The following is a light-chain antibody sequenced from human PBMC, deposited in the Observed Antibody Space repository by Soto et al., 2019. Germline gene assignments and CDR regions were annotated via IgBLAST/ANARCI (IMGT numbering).Light chain of an antibody. J-gene: IGKJ3*01. CDR1: QNLSSN. Sequence: DIVMTHSPLSLRVPPGEPATLSCRASQNLSSNLAWYQQKPGQAPRLLFYGASNRATAIPDRFSGSGFGTDFTLTITRLEPEDFAVYYCQQYGDSPQTFGPGTKVDIK. CDR3: QQYGDSPQT. CDR2: GAS. V-gene: IGKV3-20*01.